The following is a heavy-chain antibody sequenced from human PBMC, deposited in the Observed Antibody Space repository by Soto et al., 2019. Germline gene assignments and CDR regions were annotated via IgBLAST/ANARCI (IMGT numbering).Heavy chain of an antibody. CDR2: IYYSGST. J-gene: IGHJ4*02. Sequence: QVQLQESGPGLLKPSQTLSLTCTVSGGSISSGGYYWSWIRQHPGKGLEWIGYIYYSGSTYYNPSLKSRVTISVDTSKNQFSLKLSSVTAADTAVYYCARDVTGSGSCDYWGQGTLVTVSS. CDR3: ARDVTGSGSCDY. V-gene: IGHV4-31*03. D-gene: IGHD3-10*01. CDR1: GGSISSGGYY.